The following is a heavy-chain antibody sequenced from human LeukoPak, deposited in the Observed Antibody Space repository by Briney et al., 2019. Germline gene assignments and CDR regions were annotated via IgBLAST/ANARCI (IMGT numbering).Heavy chain of an antibody. D-gene: IGHD4-23*01. CDR3: ASASPFITAVTTKNAPFEDY. CDR1: GYTFTSYY. CDR2: IIPIFGTA. Sequence: GASVKVSCKASGYTFTSYYMHWVRQAPGQGLEWMGGIIPIFGTANYAQKFQGRVTITTDESTSTAYMELSSLRSEDMAVYYCASASPFITAVTTKNAPFEDYWGQGTLVTVSS. J-gene: IGHJ4*02. V-gene: IGHV1-69*05.